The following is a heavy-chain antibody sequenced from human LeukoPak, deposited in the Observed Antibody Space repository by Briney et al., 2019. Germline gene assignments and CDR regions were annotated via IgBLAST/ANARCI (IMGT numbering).Heavy chain of an antibody. D-gene: IGHD1-26*01. CDR1: GFTFSNYA. Sequence: GGSLRLSCAASGFTFSNYAMNWVRQAPGQRLEWVSSITSGSSYIYYADSVKGRFTISRDNAKSSLYLQMDSLRAEDTAVYYCARDPYSGNYGAYYYYYVDVWGKGTTVTISS. CDR2: ITSGSSYI. J-gene: IGHJ6*03. CDR3: ARDPYSGNYGAYYYYYVDV. V-gene: IGHV3-21*01.